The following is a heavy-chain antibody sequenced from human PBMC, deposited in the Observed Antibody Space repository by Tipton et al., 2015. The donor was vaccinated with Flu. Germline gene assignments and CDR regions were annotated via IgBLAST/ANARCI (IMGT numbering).Heavy chain of an antibody. D-gene: IGHD3-10*01. J-gene: IGHJ6*02. CDR2: IYYSGST. CDR3: AREQGFGGGLAYDYYAMDV. Sequence: TLSLTCTVSGGSISSGGAYWSWIRQRPGKGLEWIGGIYYSGSTYYNPSLRSRVYISVDTSKNQFSLDLNSVTAADTAVYYCAREQGFGGGLAYDYYAMDVWGQGTTVTVSS. CDR1: GGSISSGGAY. V-gene: IGHV4-31*03.